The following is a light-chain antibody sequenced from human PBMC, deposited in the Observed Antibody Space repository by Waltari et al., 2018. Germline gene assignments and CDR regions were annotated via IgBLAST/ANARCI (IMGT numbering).Light chain of an antibody. CDR3: SSYVGSDDLV. CDR2: DVS. Sequence: QSALTQPASVSGSPGQSIAISCSGSSPDLGAHDFVSWYQQHPGNAPKLIIFDVSSRPSGISYRFSGSKFGNTASLTVSGLQDDDEGDYYCSSYVGSDDLVIGGGTRLAVI. J-gene: IGLJ2*01. CDR1: SPDLGAHDF. V-gene: IGLV2-14*03.